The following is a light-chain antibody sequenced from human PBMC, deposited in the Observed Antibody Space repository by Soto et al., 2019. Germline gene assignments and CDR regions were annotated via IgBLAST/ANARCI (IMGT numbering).Light chain of an antibody. CDR1: QSVSSSY. J-gene: IGKJ2*01. CDR3: QKGST. Sequence: EIVLTQSPGTLSLAPGERATLSCRASQSVSSSYLAWYQQKPGQAPRLLIYGASSWATGIPDRFSGSGSGTDFTLTISRLEPEDFAVYYCQKGSTFGQGTKLEIK. CDR2: GAS. V-gene: IGKV3-20*01.